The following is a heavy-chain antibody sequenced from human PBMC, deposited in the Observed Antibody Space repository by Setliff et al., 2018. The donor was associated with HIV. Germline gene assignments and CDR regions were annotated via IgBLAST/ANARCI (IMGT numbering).Heavy chain of an antibody. CDR3: ARYDYGDFDH. CDR1: GDSMTSGSFY. Sequence: SETLSLTCTVSGDSMTSGSFYWSWVRQPAGKGLEWIGQVHSTLSTNYNPSLKSRLSISVDTSKNQFSLNLSSVTAADTAVYYCARYDYGDFDHWGQGTPVTVSS. J-gene: IGHJ4*02. D-gene: IGHD4-17*01. CDR2: VHSTLST. V-gene: IGHV4-61*09.